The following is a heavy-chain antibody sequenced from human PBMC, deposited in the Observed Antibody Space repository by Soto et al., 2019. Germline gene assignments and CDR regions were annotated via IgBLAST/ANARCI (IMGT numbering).Heavy chain of an antibody. V-gene: IGHV5-51*01. D-gene: IGHD3-9*01. CDR3: ATGYSNDYYYYGMDV. CDR1: GYSFTSYW. Sequence: GESLKISCKGSGYSFTSYWIGWVRQMPGKGLEWMGIIYPGDSDTRYSPSFQGQVTISADKSISTAYLQWSSLKASDTAMYYCATGYSNDYYYYGMDVWGQGTTVTVSS. CDR2: IYPGDSDT. J-gene: IGHJ6*02.